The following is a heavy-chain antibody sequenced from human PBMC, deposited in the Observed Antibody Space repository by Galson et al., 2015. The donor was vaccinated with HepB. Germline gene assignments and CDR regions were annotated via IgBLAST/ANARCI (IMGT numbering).Heavy chain of an antibody. J-gene: IGHJ5*02. CDR2: INPNSGGT. V-gene: IGHV1-2*06. CDR3: ARSAKYCSSTSCFRDWFDP. D-gene: IGHD2-2*01. CDR1: GYTFTGYH. Sequence: SVKVSCKASGYTFTGYHMHWVRQAPGQGLEWMGRINPNSGGTNYAQKFQGRVTMTRDTSISTAYMELSRLRSDDTAVYYCARSAKYCSSTSCFRDWFDPWGQGTLVTVSS.